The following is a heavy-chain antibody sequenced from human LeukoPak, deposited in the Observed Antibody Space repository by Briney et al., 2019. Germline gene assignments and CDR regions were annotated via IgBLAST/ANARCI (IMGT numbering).Heavy chain of an antibody. V-gene: IGHV5-51*01. D-gene: IGHD4-17*01. Sequence: GESLKISCKGSGYSFTSYWIGWLRQMPGKGLEWMGIIYPGDSDTRYSPSFQGQVTISADKSISTAYLQWSSLKASDTAMYYCASLRPDDYGDYVPVPAPGESGTGAFDIWGQGTMVTVSS. CDR1: GYSFTSYW. CDR2: IYPGDSDT. J-gene: IGHJ3*02. CDR3: ASLRPDDYGDYVPVPAPGESGTGAFDI.